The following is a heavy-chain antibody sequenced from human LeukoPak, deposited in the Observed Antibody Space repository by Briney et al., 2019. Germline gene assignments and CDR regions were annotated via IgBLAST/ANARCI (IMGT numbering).Heavy chain of an antibody. Sequence: GASVKVSCKASAYTFTNYDINWVRQATGQGLEWMGWMNPNSGNTGYAQKFQGRITITRDTSISTAYMELSSLRSEDTALYYCARAMSAAGRAMGYWGQGTLVTVSS. D-gene: IGHD6-13*01. CDR2: MNPNSGNT. CDR3: ARAMSAAGRAMGY. CDR1: AYTFTNYD. V-gene: IGHV1-8*03. J-gene: IGHJ4*02.